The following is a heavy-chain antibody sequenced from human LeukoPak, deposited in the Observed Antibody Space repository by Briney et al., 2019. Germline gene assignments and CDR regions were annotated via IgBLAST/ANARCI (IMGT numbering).Heavy chain of an antibody. CDR1: GFTFSNYA. D-gene: IGHD3-10*01. V-gene: IGHV3-23*01. CDR2: ISGSGGTT. Sequence: GGSLRLSCTASGFTFSNYAISWVRQAPGKGLEWVSVISGSGGTTYYADSVKGRFTISRDNSKNTLYLQMNSLRAEDTAVYYCAKVSGSGSYYKRPYYFDYWGQGTLVTVSS. CDR3: AKVSGSGSYYKRPYYFDY. J-gene: IGHJ4*02.